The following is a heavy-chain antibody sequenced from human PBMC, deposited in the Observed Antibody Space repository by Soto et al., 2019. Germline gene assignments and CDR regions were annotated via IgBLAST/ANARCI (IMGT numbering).Heavy chain of an antibody. CDR2: IDPSDSYT. D-gene: IGHD7-27*01. CDR1: GYSFTSYW. Sequence: GESLKISCKGSGYSFTSYWISWVRQMPGKGLEWMGRIDPSDSYTNYSPSFQGHVTISADKSISTAYLQWSSLKASDTAMYYCGRIVKKAGANWGLDDYYYYGMDVWGQGTTVTVSS. V-gene: IGHV5-10-1*01. CDR3: GRIVKKAGANWGLDDYYYYGMDV. J-gene: IGHJ6*02.